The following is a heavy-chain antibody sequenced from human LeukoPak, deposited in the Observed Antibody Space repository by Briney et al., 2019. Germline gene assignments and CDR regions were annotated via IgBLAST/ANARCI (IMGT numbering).Heavy chain of an antibody. J-gene: IGHJ4*02. CDR1: RGSITPHY. CDR3: AREVEMATQFDY. CDR2: ISSTGGT. D-gene: IGHD5-24*01. Sequence: SETPSLTCSVSRGSITPHYWSWIRQPAGKGLVWIGCISSTGGTNYNPSLKSRVTMSVDTSKNQLSLTLSSLTAADTAVYYCAREVEMATQFDYRGQGTLVTVSS. V-gene: IGHV4-4*07.